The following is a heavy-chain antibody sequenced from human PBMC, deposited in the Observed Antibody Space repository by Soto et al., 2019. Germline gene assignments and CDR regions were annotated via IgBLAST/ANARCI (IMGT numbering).Heavy chain of an antibody. CDR2: INPNSGGT. CDR3: AREGSSWYRYYYYGMDV. J-gene: IGHJ6*02. CDR1: GYTFTGYY. V-gene: IGHV1-2*02. D-gene: IGHD6-13*01. Sequence: GASVKVSCKASGYTFTGYYMHWVRQAPGQGLEWMGWINPNSGGTNYAQKFQGRVTMTRDTSISTAYMELSRLRSDDTAVYYCAREGSSWYRYYYYGMDVWGQGTTVTVSS.